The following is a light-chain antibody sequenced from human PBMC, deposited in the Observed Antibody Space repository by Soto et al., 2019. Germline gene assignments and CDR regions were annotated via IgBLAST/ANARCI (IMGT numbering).Light chain of an antibody. CDR2: DVS. V-gene: IGLV2-14*03. J-gene: IGLJ1*01. CDR1: SSDVGGYTY. CDR3: SSYTSSSTYV. Sequence: QAASLSGSPGQSITISCTGTSSDVGGYTYVSWYQQHPGKAPKLMIFDVSNRPSGVSNRFSGSKSGNTASLTISGLQAEDEADYYCSSYTSSSTYVFGTGTKLTVL.